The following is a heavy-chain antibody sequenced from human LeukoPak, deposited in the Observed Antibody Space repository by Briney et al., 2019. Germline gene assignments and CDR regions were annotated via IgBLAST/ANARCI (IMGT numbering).Heavy chain of an antibody. V-gene: IGHV1-8*01. Sequence: ASVKVSCKASGCDFSSFDVNWVRQAPGQGLEWMGWVNPNSGNTGYAQKLQGRVTMTRNTSINTAYMELSNLGSEDTAIYYCARGTPYCSSASCYNYWGQGSLVTVSS. D-gene: IGHD2-2*02. J-gene: IGHJ4*02. CDR1: GCDFSSFD. CDR2: VNPNSGNT. CDR3: ARGTPYCSSASCYNY.